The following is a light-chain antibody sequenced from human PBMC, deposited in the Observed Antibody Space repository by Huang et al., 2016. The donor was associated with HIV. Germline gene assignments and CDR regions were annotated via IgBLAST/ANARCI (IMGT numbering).Light chain of an antibody. CDR2: GAS. Sequence: EIVLTQSPGTLSLSPGERATLFCRAGQTIISSYLAWYQHKPGQAPRLLIYGASTRATGIPDRFSGSGSGTDFTLTISRLDPEDFAVYYCQQYAGSWWTFGQGTKVEI. V-gene: IGKV3-20*01. J-gene: IGKJ1*01. CDR1: QTIISSY. CDR3: QQYAGSWWT.